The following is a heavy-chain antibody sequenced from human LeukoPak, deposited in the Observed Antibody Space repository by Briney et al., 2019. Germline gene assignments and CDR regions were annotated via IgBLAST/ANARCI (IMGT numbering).Heavy chain of an antibody. CDR2: IYYSGST. D-gene: IGHD1-1*01. V-gene: IGHV4-39*07. CDR1: GGSISSSHSY. J-gene: IGHJ6*03. Sequence: SETLSLTCTVSGGSISSSHSYWGWIRQPPGKGLEWIGNIYYSGSTYYSPSLKSRATISVDTSNKFSLKLSSVTAADTAVYYCARAKGDYWNDDYYYMDVWGKGTTVTISS. CDR3: ARAKGDYWNDDYYYMDV.